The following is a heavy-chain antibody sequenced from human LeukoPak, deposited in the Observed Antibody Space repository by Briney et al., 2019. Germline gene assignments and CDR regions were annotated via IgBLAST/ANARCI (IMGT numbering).Heavy chain of an antibody. CDR3: ARFSLGIAVAGTGEAFDI. V-gene: IGHV4-4*07. J-gene: IGHJ3*02. Sequence: SETLSLTCTVSGGSTSSYYWSWIWQPAGQGLEWIGRIYTSVSTNYNPSLKSRVTMSVDTSKNQFSLKLSSVTAADTAVYYCARFSLGIAVAGTGEAFDIWGQGTMVTVSS. D-gene: IGHD6-19*01. CDR2: IYTSVST. CDR1: GGSTSSYY.